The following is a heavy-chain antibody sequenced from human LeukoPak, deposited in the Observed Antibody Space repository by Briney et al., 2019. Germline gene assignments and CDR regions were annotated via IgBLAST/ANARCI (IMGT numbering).Heavy chain of an antibody. Sequence: GGSLRLSCAASGFTFSSYSMNWVRQAPGKGLEWVSSISSSSSYIYYADSVKGRFTISRDNAKNSLYLQMNSLRAEDTAVYYCASYCSSTSCLRTGFDPWGQGTLVTVSS. D-gene: IGHD2-2*01. J-gene: IGHJ5*02. CDR2: ISSSSSYI. V-gene: IGHV3-21*01. CDR3: ASYCSSTSCLRTGFDP. CDR1: GFTFSSYS.